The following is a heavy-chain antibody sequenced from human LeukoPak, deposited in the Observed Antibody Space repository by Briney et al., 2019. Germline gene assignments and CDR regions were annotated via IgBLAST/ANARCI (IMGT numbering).Heavy chain of an antibody. Sequence: ASVKVSCKASGYTFTGYYMHWVRQAPGQGLEWMGWINPNSGGANYAQKFQGWVTMTRDTSISTAYMELSRLRSDDTAVYYCASSGYYYGPLDYWGQGTLVTVSS. CDR1: GYTFTGYY. D-gene: IGHD3-22*01. CDR3: ASSGYYYGPLDY. V-gene: IGHV1-2*04. CDR2: INPNSGGA. J-gene: IGHJ4*02.